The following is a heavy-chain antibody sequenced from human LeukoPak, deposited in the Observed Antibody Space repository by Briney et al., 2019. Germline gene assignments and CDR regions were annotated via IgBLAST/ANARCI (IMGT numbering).Heavy chain of an antibody. J-gene: IGHJ4*02. CDR2: ISYDGSNK. V-gene: IGHV3-30*04. Sequence: QPGRSLRLSCAASGLTFSSYAMHWVRQAPGKGLEWVAVISYDGSNKYYADSVKGRFTISRDNSKNTLYLQMNSLRAEDTAVYYCARIIDIVATFDYWGQGTLVTVSS. CDR1: GLTFSSYA. D-gene: IGHD5-12*01. CDR3: ARIIDIVATFDY.